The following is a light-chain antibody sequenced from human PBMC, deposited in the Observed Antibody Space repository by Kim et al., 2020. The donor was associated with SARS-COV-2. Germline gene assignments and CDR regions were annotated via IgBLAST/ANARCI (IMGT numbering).Light chain of an antibody. CDR2: DAT. CDR3: QQSNDWPPLT. CDR1: QTINNK. V-gene: IGKV3-15*01. J-gene: IGKJ1*01. Sequence: VSPGERATLCCRASQTINNKLVWYQHKPGQAPRLLIYDATTRATGVPARFIGSGSETDFTLTISSLQSEDFAVYYCQQSNDWPPLTFGQGTKVDIK.